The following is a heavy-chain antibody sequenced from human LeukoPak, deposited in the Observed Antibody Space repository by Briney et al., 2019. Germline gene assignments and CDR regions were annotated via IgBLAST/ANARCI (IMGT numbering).Heavy chain of an antibody. CDR1: GFTFSSYG. Sequence: GGSLRLSCAASGFTFSSYGMQWVGQAPGKGLEWVAVILYDGSNKYYSDSFKGRFTISRDNSKNTLYLQMNSLRAEDTAVYYCARDHYGSGSDFDYWGQGTLVTVSS. CDR2: ILYDGSNK. D-gene: IGHD3-10*01. V-gene: IGHV3-33*01. J-gene: IGHJ4*02. CDR3: ARDHYGSGSDFDY.